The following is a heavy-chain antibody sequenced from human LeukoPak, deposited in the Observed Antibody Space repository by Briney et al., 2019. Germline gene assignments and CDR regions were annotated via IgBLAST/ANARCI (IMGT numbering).Heavy chain of an antibody. CDR2: IYYSGST. Sequence: KSSETLSLTCTVSGGSISSSSYYWGWIRQPPGKGLEWIGSIYYSGSTYYNPSLKSRVIISVDTSKNQFSLRVSSVTAADTAVYYCARGQSGPFDYWGRGTLVTVSS. D-gene: IGHD3-3*01. CDR1: GGSISSSSYY. V-gene: IGHV4-39*07. J-gene: IGHJ4*02. CDR3: ARGQSGPFDY.